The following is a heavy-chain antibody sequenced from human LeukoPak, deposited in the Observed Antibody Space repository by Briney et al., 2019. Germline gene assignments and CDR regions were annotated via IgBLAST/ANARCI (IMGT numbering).Heavy chain of an antibody. CDR1: GESFSGDF. CDR2: SNHRGRT. Sequence: PSETLSLTCGVYGESFSGDFWTWLCQAPGKRLEWIGESNHRGRTNYSPSLTGRVTISVDTTMNQCSLQLRSVTAADMALYYCARGQYDSGGYHYGIRAFYFDYWGQGMLVTVSS. V-gene: IGHV4-34*01. J-gene: IGHJ4*02. D-gene: IGHD3-22*01. CDR3: ARGQYDSGGYHYGIRAFYFDY.